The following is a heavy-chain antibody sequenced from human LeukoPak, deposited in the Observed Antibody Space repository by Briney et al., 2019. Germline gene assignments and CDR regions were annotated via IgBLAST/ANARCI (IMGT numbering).Heavy chain of an antibody. CDR2: IIPIFGTA. J-gene: IGHJ5*02. Sequence: SVKVSCKASGDTFSTYTVTWVRQAPGQGLEWMGGIIPIFGTANYAQKFQGRVTITADKSTSTAYMELSSLRSEDTAVYYCARRGSGWYDWFDPWGQGTLVTVSS. D-gene: IGHD6-19*01. V-gene: IGHV1-69*06. CDR1: GDTFSTYT. CDR3: ARRGSGWYDWFDP.